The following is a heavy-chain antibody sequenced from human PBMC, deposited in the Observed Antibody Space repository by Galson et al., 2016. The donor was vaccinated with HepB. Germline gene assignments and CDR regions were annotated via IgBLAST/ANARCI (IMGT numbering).Heavy chain of an antibody. J-gene: IGHJ4*02. CDR3: ARSRLKYGPGSYMGGFFDL. V-gene: IGHV1-69*13. Sequence: SVKVSCKASGGTFSNFGISWVRQAPGQGLEWMGGFLPIFGAANYAQNFQGRVTVTADESTSTAYMEVNSLRSEDTAVYYCARSRLKYGPGSYMGGFFDLWGQGTLVTVSS. D-gene: IGHD3-10*01. CDR1: GGTFSNFG. CDR2: FLPIFGAA.